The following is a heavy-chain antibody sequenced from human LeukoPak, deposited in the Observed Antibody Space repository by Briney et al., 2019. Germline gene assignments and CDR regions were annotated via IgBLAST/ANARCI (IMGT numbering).Heavy chain of an antibody. Sequence: PGGSLGLSCAASGFTFNNHDMHWVRQAPGKGLEWVAGISYDGRNKYYADSVKGRFTISRDNSKNTLNLQMNSLRTEDTAVYYCAKPRDIDSWAFDVWGQGTMVTVS. CDR2: ISYDGRNK. CDR3: AKPRDIDSWAFDV. CDR1: GFTFNNHD. D-gene: IGHD2-15*01. V-gene: IGHV3-30*18. J-gene: IGHJ3*01.